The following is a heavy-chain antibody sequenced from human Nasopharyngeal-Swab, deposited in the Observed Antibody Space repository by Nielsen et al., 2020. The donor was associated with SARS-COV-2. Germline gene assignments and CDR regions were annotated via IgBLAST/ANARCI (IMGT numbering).Heavy chain of an antibody. J-gene: IGHJ2*01. D-gene: IGHD5-12*01. Sequence: SETLSLTCTVPGGSINSGGYYWSWIRQHPGKGLEWIGYIYYSGSTYYNPSLKSRVTISVDTSKNQFSLKLSSVTAADTAVYYCARLIVATSWYFDLWGRGTLVTVSS. V-gene: IGHV4-31*03. CDR2: IYYSGST. CDR3: ARLIVATSWYFDL. CDR1: GGSINSGGYY.